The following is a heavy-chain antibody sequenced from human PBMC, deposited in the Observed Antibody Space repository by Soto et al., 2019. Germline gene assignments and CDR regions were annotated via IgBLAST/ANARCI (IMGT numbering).Heavy chain of an antibody. D-gene: IGHD3-16*01. CDR1: GDSISSYY. Sequence: SETLSLTCTVSGDSISSYYWTWIRQPPGKGLEWIGYIYHSGSTHYNPSLKSRVTMSVDTSKNQFSLKLSSVTAPDTAVYFCARDQGDGYFDYWGQGTLVTVS. CDR3: ARDQGDGYFDY. CDR2: IYHSGST. V-gene: IGHV4-59*01. J-gene: IGHJ4*02.